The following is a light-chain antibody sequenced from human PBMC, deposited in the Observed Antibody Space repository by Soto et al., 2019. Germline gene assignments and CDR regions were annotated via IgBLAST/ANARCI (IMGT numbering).Light chain of an antibody. Sequence: DIQMTQSPSTLSASVGNIVIINFRASQSISAWLAWYQQKPGKAPKLLIYDASSLESGVPSRFSGSGYGTDFSLTISSLQTDDFATYYCQHYNSYWMFGQGTKVDIK. CDR1: QSISAW. J-gene: IGKJ1*01. V-gene: IGKV1-5*01. CDR2: DAS. CDR3: QHYNSYWM.